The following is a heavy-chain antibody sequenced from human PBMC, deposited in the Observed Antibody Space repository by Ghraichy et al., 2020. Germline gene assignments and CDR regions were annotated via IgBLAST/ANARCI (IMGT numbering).Heavy chain of an antibody. CDR3: AREPVAGPSFYGMDV. CDR1: GFTFSSYD. D-gene: IGHD6-19*01. V-gene: IGHV3-13*01. Sequence: GGSLRLSCAASGFTFSSYDMHWVRQVPGKGLDWVSAINKAGVTYYAESVKGRFTIARENVKSSLYLQMNSLTAGDTAVDYCAREPVAGPSFYGMDVWGQGTAVTVSS. CDR2: INKAGVT. J-gene: IGHJ6*02.